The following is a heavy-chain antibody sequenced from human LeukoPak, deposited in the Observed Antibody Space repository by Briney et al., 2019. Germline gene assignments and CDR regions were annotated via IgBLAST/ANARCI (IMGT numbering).Heavy chain of an antibody. J-gene: IGHJ5*02. D-gene: IGHD3-3*02. CDR3: ARRVISEFSIDKGNWLDP. CDR1: GGSMSHH. CDR2: ISHTAST. V-gene: IGHV4-59*11. Sequence: SETLSLTCTVSGGSMSHHWSWIRQSPGKGLEWIGYISHTASTNYNPSLKSRVTLSIDTSKSQLSFQLTSVTAADTAVYYCARRVISEFSIDKGNWLDPWGQGTLVTVSS.